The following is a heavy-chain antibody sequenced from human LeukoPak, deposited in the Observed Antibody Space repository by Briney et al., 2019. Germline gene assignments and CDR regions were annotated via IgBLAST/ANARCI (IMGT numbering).Heavy chain of an antibody. V-gene: IGHV4-59*02. J-gene: IGHJ5*02. D-gene: IGHD5-12*01. CDR3: ARGGFRPET. CDR1: GASVTTYY. Sequence: PSETLSLTCTVSGASVTTYYWSWVRQPPGKGLEYIGYIYYSGSTSYNPSLKSRVTMSVDTSKNQVPLSLNSVTAADTAVYYCARGGFRPETWGQGTLVTVSS. CDR2: IYYSGST.